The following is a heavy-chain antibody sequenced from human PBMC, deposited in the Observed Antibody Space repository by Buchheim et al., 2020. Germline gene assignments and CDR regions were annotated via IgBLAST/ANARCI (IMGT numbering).Heavy chain of an antibody. D-gene: IGHD3-22*01. V-gene: IGHV5-51*01. Sequence: EVQLVQSGAEVKKPGESLKISCKGSGYSFTSYWIGWVRQMPGKGLEWMGIIYPGDSDTRYSPSFQGQVTISAHKSISTAYPQWSGLKASDSAMYYCARFPHYYDSSGYYWFDYWGQGTL. CDR2: IYPGDSDT. CDR1: GYSFTSYW. J-gene: IGHJ4*02. CDR3: ARFPHYYDSSGYYWFDY.